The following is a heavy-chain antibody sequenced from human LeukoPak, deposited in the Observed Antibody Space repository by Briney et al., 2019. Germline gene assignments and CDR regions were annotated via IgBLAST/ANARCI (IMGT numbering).Heavy chain of an antibody. J-gene: IGHJ4*02. CDR3: ARVAEGGSLDY. Sequence: GGSLRLSCAASGFTFSSYWMHWVRQAPGKGLVWVSRVTSDGSSTSYADSVKGRFTISRDNAKNTLYLQMNSLRPEDTAVYYCARVAEGGSLDYWGQGTLVTVSS. D-gene: IGHD1-14*01. CDR1: GFTFSSYW. CDR2: VTSDGSST. V-gene: IGHV3-74*01.